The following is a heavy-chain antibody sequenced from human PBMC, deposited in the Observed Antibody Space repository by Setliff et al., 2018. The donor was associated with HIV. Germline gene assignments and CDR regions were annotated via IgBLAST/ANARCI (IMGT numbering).Heavy chain of an antibody. Sequence: PGGSLRLSCAASGFSFNDYYMSWVRQAPGKGLEWPSYISDSSTYTHYADSVKGRFTVSRDNAKSSLFLQMNSLRAEDTAVYYCARDLSGWNYFDLWGQGTLVTVSS. CDR3: ARDLSGWNYFDL. J-gene: IGHJ4*02. V-gene: IGHV3-11*05. CDR1: GFSFNDYY. D-gene: IGHD6-19*01. CDR2: ISDSSTYT.